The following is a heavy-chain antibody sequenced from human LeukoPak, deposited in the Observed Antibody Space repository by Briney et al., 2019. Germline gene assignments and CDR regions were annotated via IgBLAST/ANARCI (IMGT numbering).Heavy chain of an antibody. CDR3: ARDPYDSSGHYGMDV. V-gene: IGHV4-30-2*01. Sequence: SQTLSLTCAVSGGSISSGGYSWSWIRQPPGKGLEWIGYIYHSGSTNYNPSLKSRVTISVDTSKNQFSLKLRSVTAADTAVYYCARDPYDSSGHYGMDVWGQGTTVTVSS. CDR2: IYHSGST. D-gene: IGHD3-22*01. J-gene: IGHJ6*02. CDR1: GGSISSGGYS.